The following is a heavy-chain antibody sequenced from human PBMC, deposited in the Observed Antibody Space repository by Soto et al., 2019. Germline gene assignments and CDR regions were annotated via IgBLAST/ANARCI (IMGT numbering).Heavy chain of an antibody. D-gene: IGHD2-2*01. V-gene: IGHV3-23*01. CDR2: ISGSGASP. CDR1: GFTFSPYT. J-gene: IGHJ4*02. Sequence: SGGGLVQPGGSLRLSCAASGFTFSPYTMSWVRRAPGKGLEWVSAISGSGASPSYADSVQGRFTISRDNPKRTLYLQMNNLRAEDTAVYYCAKARCSTTNCYVPDYWGQGTLVTVSS. CDR3: AKARCSTTNCYVPDY.